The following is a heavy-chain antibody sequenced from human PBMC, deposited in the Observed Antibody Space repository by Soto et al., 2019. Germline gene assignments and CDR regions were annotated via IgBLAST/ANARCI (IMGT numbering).Heavy chain of an antibody. V-gene: IGHV4-34*01. CDR1: GGSFSGYY. CDR3: ASRPASSNFWSGSDYYYYMEV. D-gene: IGHD3-3*01. Sequence: SETLSLTCAVYGGSFSGYYWSWIRQPPGKGLEWIGEINHSGSTNYNPSLKSRVTISVDTSKNQFSLKLSSATAADTAVYYCASRPASSNFWSGSDYYYYMEVWGKGTTVTVSS. J-gene: IGHJ6*03. CDR2: INHSGST.